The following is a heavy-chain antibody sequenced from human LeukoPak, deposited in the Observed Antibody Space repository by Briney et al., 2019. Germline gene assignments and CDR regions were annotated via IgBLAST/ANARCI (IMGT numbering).Heavy chain of an antibody. J-gene: IGHJ4*02. D-gene: IGHD4-17*01. CDR2: IYYSGST. CDR1: GGSISSYY. CDR3: ARVTSRPGAYGDHFDY. Sequence: SETLSLTCTVSGGSISSYYWSWIRQPPGKGLEWIRYIYYSGSTNYSPSLKSRVTISVDTSKNQFSLKLSSVTAADTAVYYCARVTSRPGAYGDHFDYWGQGTLVTVSS. V-gene: IGHV4-59*01.